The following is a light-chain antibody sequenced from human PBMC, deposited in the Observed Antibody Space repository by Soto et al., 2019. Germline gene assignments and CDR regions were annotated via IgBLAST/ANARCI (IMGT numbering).Light chain of an antibody. CDR2: LNTDGSH. V-gene: IGLV4-69*01. J-gene: IGLJ2*01. Sequence: QPVLTQSPSASASLGASVKLTCTLSSGHSSYAIAWHQQQPEKGPRYLMKLNTDGSHNKGDGIPDRFSGSRSGAEWYLIISNLQSEDEADYYCQTWGSGIHVVFGGGTKLTVL. CDR3: QTWGSGIHVV. CDR1: SGHSSYA.